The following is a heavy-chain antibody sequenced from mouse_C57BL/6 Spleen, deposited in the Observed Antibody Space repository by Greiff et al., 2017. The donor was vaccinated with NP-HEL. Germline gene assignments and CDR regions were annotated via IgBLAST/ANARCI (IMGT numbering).Heavy chain of an antibody. D-gene: IGHD4-1*01. J-gene: IGHJ2*01. CDR3: AREGGTGTFDY. V-gene: IGHV1-72*01. CDR2: IDPNSGGT. CDR1: GYTFTSYW. Sequence: VQLQQSGAELVKPGASVKLSCKASGYTFTSYWMHWVKQRPGRGLEWIGSIDPNSGGTKYNEKFKSKATLTVDKPSSTAYRQLSSLTSEDSAVYYCAREGGTGTFDYWGQGTTLTVAS.